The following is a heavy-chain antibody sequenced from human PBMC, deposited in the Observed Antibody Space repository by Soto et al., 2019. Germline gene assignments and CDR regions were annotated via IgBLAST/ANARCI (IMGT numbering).Heavy chain of an antibody. Sequence: PSETLSLTCTFSGRPISSGGYYWSWILKDTGEGLEWIGFIDLSGSSYYNPSLKSRVTISVDTSKSQFSLTLSSVTVAVTAVYYWARLNYNQRDLDVWGKGTTVTVSS. CDR1: GRPISSGGYY. CDR2: IDLSGSS. D-gene: IGHD1-1*01. CDR3: ARLNYNQRDLDV. V-gene: IGHV4-31*03. J-gene: IGHJ6*04.